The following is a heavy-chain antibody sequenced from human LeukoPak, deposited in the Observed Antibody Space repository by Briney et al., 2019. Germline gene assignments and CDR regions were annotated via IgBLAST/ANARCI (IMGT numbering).Heavy chain of an antibody. V-gene: IGHV4-59*01. Sequence: PSETLSLTCTVSGGPISSYYWSWIRQPPGKGLEWIGHIYYSGSTNYNPSLKSRVTISVDTSKNQFSLKLSSVTAADTAVYYCARGTHCSSTSCYLDYYYYGMDVWGQGTTVTVSS. CDR2: IYYSGST. CDR3: ARGTHCSSTSCYLDYYYYGMDV. D-gene: IGHD2-2*01. J-gene: IGHJ6*02. CDR1: GGPISSYY.